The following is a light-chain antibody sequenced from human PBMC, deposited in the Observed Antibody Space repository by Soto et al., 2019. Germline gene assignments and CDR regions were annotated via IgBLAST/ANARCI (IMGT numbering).Light chain of an antibody. CDR2: YDT. J-gene: IGLJ2*01. CDR1: NIGTKS. CDR3: QVWDSGSDHPI. Sequence: VRTQPPSVSVAPGKTAKITCGGNNIGTKSVHWYQQKPGQAPVLVIYYDTDRSSGIPERFSGSNSGNTATLTISRIEAGDEADYYCQVWDSGSDHPIFGGGTKLTVL. V-gene: IGLV3-21*04.